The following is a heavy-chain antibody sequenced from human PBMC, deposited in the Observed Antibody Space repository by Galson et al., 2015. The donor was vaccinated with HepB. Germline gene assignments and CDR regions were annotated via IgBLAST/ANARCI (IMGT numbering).Heavy chain of an antibody. V-gene: IGHV1-3*01. Sequence: SVKVSCKASGYTFTSSAMHWVRQAPGQRLEWMGWIDPGNGDTQYSQTFQGRVTITRDTSASTAYMELSSLRPEDTAVYYCASGGSYVAGFDYWGQGTLDTVSS. J-gene: IGHJ4*02. D-gene: IGHD1-26*01. CDR3: ASGGSYVAGFDY. CDR1: GYTFTSSA. CDR2: IDPGNGDT.